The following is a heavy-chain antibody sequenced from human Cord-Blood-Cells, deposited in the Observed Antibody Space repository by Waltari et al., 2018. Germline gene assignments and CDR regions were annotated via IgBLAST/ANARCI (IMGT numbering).Heavy chain of an antibody. Sequence: QVQLQESGPGLVKPSETLSLTCTVSGGSISSHYWSWIRQPPGKGLEWIGYIYYSGSTNYNPSLKSRVTISVDTSKIQFSLKLSSVTAADTAVYHCARDVEGFDYWGQGTLVTVSS. D-gene: IGHD2-15*01. CDR2: IYYSGST. CDR1: GGSISSHY. V-gene: IGHV4-59*11. J-gene: IGHJ4*02. CDR3: ARDVEGFDY.